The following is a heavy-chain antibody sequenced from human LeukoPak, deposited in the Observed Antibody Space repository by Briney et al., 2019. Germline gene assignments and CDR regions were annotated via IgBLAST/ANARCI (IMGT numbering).Heavy chain of an antibody. Sequence: GGSLRLSCAASGFTFSSYYMKWVRQAPGKGLEWVSSISSRSSYIFYADSVKGRFTISRDNAKKSLYLQMNSLRAEDTAVYYCASGVNYFDYWGQGTLVTVSS. CDR2: ISSRSSYI. D-gene: IGHD3-3*01. J-gene: IGHJ4*02. CDR1: GFTFSSYY. CDR3: ASGVNYFDY. V-gene: IGHV3-21*01.